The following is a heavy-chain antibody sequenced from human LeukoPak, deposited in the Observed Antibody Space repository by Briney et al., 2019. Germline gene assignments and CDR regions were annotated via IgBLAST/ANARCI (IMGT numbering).Heavy chain of an antibody. V-gene: IGHV1-69*04. CDR1: GGTFSSYA. J-gene: IGHJ5*02. CDR3: ASVPHCSSTSCYDKDWFDP. CDR2: IIPILGIA. D-gene: IGHD2-2*01. Sequence: GSSVKVSCKASGGTFSSYAISWVRQAPGQGLEWMGRIIPILGIANYAQKFQGRVTITAYKSTSTAYMDLNSLRSEDTAVYDCASVPHCSSTSCYDKDWFDPWGQGTLVTVSS.